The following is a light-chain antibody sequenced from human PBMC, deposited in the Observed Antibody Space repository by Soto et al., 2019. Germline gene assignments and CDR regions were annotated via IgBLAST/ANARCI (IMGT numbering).Light chain of an antibody. CDR1: QDIDKF. V-gene: IGKV1-33*01. CDR2: DAS. CDR3: QQYDDLPIT. Sequence: DIQMTQSPSSLSASVGDRVTITCQASQDIDKFLNWYQQKPGKPPKLLVDDASNLATWVPSRFSGRGSGTDFPFTISSLQPEDVAKYYCQQYDDLPITFGQGTRLQIK. J-gene: IGKJ5*01.